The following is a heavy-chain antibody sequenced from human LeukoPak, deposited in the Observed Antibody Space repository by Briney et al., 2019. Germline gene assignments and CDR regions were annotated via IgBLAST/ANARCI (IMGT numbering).Heavy chain of an antibody. D-gene: IGHD1-26*01. Sequence: GGSLRLSCVASGYILSSYWTSWVRQVPGKGLAWVANINHDGSDIQYVDSVKGRFTVSRDNAKNALYLQMNSLRAEDTAVYYCARDPYSGNYGNDYYYYMDVWGKGTTVTISS. CDR2: INHDGSDI. J-gene: IGHJ6*03. CDR1: GYILSSYW. V-gene: IGHV3-7*01. CDR3: ARDPYSGNYGNDYYYYMDV.